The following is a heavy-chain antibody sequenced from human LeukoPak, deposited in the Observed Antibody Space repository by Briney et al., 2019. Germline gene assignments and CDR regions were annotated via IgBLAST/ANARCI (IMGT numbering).Heavy chain of an antibody. CDR2: IYHSGST. V-gene: IGHV4-38-2*02. Sequence: SETLSLTCTVSGYSISSGYYWGWIRQPPGKGLEWIGSIYHSGSTYYNPSLKSRVTISVNTSKNQFSLKLSSVTAADTAVYYCARAIYCSGGSCNSGNGMDVWGQGTTVTVSS. CDR1: GYSISSGYY. D-gene: IGHD2-15*01. J-gene: IGHJ6*02. CDR3: ARAIYCSGGSCNSGNGMDV.